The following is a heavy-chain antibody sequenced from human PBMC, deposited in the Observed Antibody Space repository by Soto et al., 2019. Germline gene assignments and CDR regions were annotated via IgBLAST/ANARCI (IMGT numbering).Heavy chain of an antibody. CDR2: ISAYNGNT. CDR1: GYTFTSYG. D-gene: IGHD2-8*01. CDR3: ARDGDIVLMVYAKGDGMDV. V-gene: IGHV1-18*01. Sequence: QVQLVQSGAEVKKPGASVKVSCKASGYTFTSYGISWVRQAPGQGLEWMGWISAYNGNTNYAQKLQGKVTMTTDTSTSTACMELRRLRSDDTAVYYCARDGDIVLMVYAKGDGMDVWGQGTTVTVSS. J-gene: IGHJ6*02.